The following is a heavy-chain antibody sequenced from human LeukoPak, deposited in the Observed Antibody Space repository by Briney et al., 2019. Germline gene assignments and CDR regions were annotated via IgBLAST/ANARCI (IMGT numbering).Heavy chain of an antibody. Sequence: GGSLRLSCAASGFTFSSYGMHWVRQAPGKGLEWVAFIRYDGTNKYYADSLKGRFTISRDNSKNTLYLQMNSLRAEDTAVYYCAKDREQWLVGFEYCGQGTLVTVSS. CDR3: AKDREQWLVGFEY. J-gene: IGHJ4*02. CDR2: IRYDGTNK. V-gene: IGHV3-30*02. CDR1: GFTFSSYG. D-gene: IGHD6-19*01.